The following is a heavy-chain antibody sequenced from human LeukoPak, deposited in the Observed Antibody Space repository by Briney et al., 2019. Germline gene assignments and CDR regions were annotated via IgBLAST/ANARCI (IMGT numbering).Heavy chain of an antibody. Sequence: SETLSLTCTVSGGSISSSSYYWGWIRQPPGKGLEWIGYIYHSGSTYYNPSLKSRVTISVDRSKNQFSLKLSSVTAADTAVYYCARLYGDYDYFDYWGQGTLVTVSS. D-gene: IGHD4-17*01. CDR3: ARLYGDYDYFDY. J-gene: IGHJ4*02. CDR1: GGSISSSSYY. V-gene: IGHV4-30-2*01. CDR2: IYHSGST.